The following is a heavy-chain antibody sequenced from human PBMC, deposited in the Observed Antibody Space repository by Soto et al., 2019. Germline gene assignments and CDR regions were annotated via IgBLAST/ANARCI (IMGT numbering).Heavy chain of an antibody. CDR3: ARAGSSWPYYFDY. D-gene: IGHD6-13*01. Sequence: SETLSLTCIVSGGSVSSNNYYWSWIRQPPGRGLEWIGYVYYSGSTNYNPSLESRVTISVDTSKNQFSLKVSSVTAADTAVYYCARAGSSWPYYFDYWGQGSLVTVSS. CDR2: VYYSGST. V-gene: IGHV4-61*01. J-gene: IGHJ4*02. CDR1: GGSVSSNNYY.